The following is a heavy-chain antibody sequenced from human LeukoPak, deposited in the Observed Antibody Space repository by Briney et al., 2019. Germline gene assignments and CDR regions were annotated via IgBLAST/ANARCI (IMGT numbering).Heavy chain of an antibody. V-gene: IGHV5-51*01. Sequence: GESLKISCKGSGYSFTSYWIGWVRQMPGKGLEWMGIIYPGDSDTRYSPSFQGQVTISADKSISTAYLQWSSLKASDTAMYYCARRGYSYGPTVGTVYYFDYWGQGTLVTVSS. CDR1: GYSFTSYW. J-gene: IGHJ4*02. CDR2: IYPGDSDT. D-gene: IGHD5-18*01. CDR3: ARRGYSYGPTVGTVYYFDY.